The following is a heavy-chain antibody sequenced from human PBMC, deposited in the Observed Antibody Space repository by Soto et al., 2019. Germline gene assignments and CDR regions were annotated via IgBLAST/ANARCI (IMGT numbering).Heavy chain of an antibody. CDR3: ARGEGSEYHWVQYYYGMDV. J-gene: IGHJ6*02. D-gene: IGHD2-2*01. CDR2: INPSGGNT. CDR1: GYTFTNYY. Sequence: QVQLVQSGAEVKKPGASVKVSCKASGYTFTNYYLHWVRQAPGQGLEWLGIINPSGGNTSYAQKFQGRVTMTRDTSTSTVYMELSSLRSEDTAVYYCARGEGSEYHWVQYYYGMDVWGQGTTVTVSS. V-gene: IGHV1-46*01.